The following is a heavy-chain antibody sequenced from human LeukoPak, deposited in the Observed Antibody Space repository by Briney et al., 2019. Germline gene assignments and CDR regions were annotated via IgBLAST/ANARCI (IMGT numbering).Heavy chain of an antibody. CDR1: GFTFSSYS. J-gene: IGHJ4*02. Sequence: PGGSLRLSCAASGFTFSSYSMNWVRQAPGKGLEWVSSISSSSGYIYYADSVKGRFTISRDNAKNSLYLQMNSLRAEDTAVYYCARDRSAGILTGYYPFDYWGQGTLVTVSS. CDR3: ARDRSAGILTGYYPFDY. D-gene: IGHD3-9*01. V-gene: IGHV3-21*01. CDR2: ISSSSGYI.